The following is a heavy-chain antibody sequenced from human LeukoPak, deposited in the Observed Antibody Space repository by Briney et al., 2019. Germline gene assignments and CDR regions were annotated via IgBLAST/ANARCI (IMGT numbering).Heavy chain of an antibody. D-gene: IGHD3-9*01. Sequence: KPSETLSLTCAVYGGSFSGYYWSWIRQPPGKGLEWIGEINHSGSTNYNPSLKSRVTISVDTSKNQFSLKLSSVTAADTAVYYCARASSYYYILTGPLAVGYMDVWGKGTTVTVSS. CDR3: ARASSYYYILTGPLAVGYMDV. J-gene: IGHJ6*03. V-gene: IGHV4-34*01. CDR1: GGSFSGYY. CDR2: INHSGST.